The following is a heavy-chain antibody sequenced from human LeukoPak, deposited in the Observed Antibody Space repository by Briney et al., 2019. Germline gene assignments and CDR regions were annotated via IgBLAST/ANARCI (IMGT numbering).Heavy chain of an antibody. D-gene: IGHD6-19*01. J-gene: IGHJ4*02. CDR1: GDSISSYY. CDR3: ASSKPGYSSGLVGY. Sequence: PSETLSLTCTVSGDSISSYYWSWIRQPPGKGLELLGHISYIGSTNYNPSLKSRVTISVDTSKNQFSLELSSVTAADTAVYYCASSKPGYSSGLVGYWGQGTLVTVSS. CDR2: ISYIGST. V-gene: IGHV4-59*01.